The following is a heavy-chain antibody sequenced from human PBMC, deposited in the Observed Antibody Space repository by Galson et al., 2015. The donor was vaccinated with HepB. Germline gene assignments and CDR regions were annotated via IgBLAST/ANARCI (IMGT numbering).Heavy chain of an antibody. CDR3: TTDGSLGLTYSSGWYVGY. CDR1: GFTFSNAW. Sequence: SLRLSCAASGFTFSNAWMSWVRQAPGKGLEWVGRIKSKTDGGTTDYAAPVKGRFTISRDDSKNTLYLQMNSLKTEDTAVYYRTTDGSLGLTYSSGWYVGYWGQGTLVTVSS. V-gene: IGHV3-15*01. D-gene: IGHD6-19*01. J-gene: IGHJ4*02. CDR2: IKSKTDGGTT.